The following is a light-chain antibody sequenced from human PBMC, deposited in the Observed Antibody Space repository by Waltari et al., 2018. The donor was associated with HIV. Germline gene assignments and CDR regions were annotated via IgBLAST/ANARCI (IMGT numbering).Light chain of an antibody. CDR3: QAADSSGSYFV. Sequence: SYELTQPPSVSVSPGQTPRITCSGDVLPNQYTFWYQQKYGQAPVLVVYKDSERPAGIPERFSGSSSGTTVTLFIDGVQAEDEADYYCQAADSSGSYFVFGTGTKVTVL. V-gene: IGLV3-25*03. CDR2: KDS. CDR1: VLPNQY. J-gene: IGLJ1*01.